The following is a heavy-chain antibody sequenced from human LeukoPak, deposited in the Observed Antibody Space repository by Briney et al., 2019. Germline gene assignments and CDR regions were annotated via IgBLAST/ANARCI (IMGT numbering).Heavy chain of an antibody. CDR1: GGSISGTNW. D-gene: IGHD2-2*02. CDR3: SCEIGPFSPWGY. V-gene: IGHV4-4*02. Sequence: SETLSLTCAVSGGSISGTNWWSCVRQPPGQGLEWIGEISLAGQTNYNPSLNGRVTMSLDKSSNQLSLHLTSVTAAATATYFCSCEIGPFSPWGYRGQGTLVIVSS. CDR2: ISLAGQT. J-gene: IGHJ4*02.